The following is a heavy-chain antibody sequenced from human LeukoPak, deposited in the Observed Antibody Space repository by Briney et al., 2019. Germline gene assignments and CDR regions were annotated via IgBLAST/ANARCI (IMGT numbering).Heavy chain of an antibody. J-gene: IGHJ5*02. CDR3: ARDYVWGSYHP. V-gene: IGHV4-34*01. CDR1: GGSFSGYY. Sequence: SETLSLTCAVYGGSFSGYYWSWIRQPPGKGLEWIGEINHSGSTNYNPSLKSRVTISVDTSKNQFSLKLSSVTAADTAVYYCARDYVWGSYHPWGQGTLVTVSS. CDR2: INHSGST. D-gene: IGHD3-16*02.